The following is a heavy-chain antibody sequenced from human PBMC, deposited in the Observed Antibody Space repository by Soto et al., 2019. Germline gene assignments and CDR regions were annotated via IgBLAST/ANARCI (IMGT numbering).Heavy chain of an antibody. CDR3: ASGAGIAVAGPRKYYYYYGMDV. CDR1: GYTFTSYY. J-gene: IGHJ6*02. D-gene: IGHD6-19*01. Sequence: ASVKVSCKASGYTFTSYYIHWVRQAPVQGLEWMGWISAYNGNTNYAQKLQGRVTMTTDTSTSTAYMELRSLRSDDTAAYYCASGAGIAVAGPRKYYYYYGMDVWGQGTTVTVSS. CDR2: ISAYNGNT. V-gene: IGHV1-18*04.